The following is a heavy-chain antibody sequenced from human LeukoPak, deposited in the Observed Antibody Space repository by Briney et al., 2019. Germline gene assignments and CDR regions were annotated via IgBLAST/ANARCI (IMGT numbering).Heavy chain of an antibody. V-gene: IGHV3-21*01. CDR3: ARDNIVGATFSPNWFDP. CDR2: ISSSSSYI. CDR1: GFTFSSYS. Sequence: GGSLRLSCAASGFTFSSYSMNWVRQAPGKGLEWVSSISSSSSYIYYADSVKGRFTISRDNAKNSLYLQMNSLRAEDTAVYYCARDNIVGATFSPNWFDPWGQGTPVTVSS. D-gene: IGHD1-26*01. J-gene: IGHJ5*02.